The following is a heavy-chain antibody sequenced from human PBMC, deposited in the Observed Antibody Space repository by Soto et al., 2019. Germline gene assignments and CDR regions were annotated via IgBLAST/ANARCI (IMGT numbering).Heavy chain of an antibody. CDR1: GFPFSSYS. D-gene: IGHD4-17*01. Sequence: PGGSLRRSCAASGFPFSSYSMNWVRQAPGKGLEWVSYISSSSSTIYYADSVKGRFTISRDNAKNSLYLQMNSLRAEDTAVYYCARGPRVTFNDYGDYVWGYYYYYYMDVWGKGTTVTVSS. J-gene: IGHJ6*03. CDR3: ARGPRVTFNDYGDYVWGYYYYYYMDV. V-gene: IGHV3-48*01. CDR2: ISSSSSTI.